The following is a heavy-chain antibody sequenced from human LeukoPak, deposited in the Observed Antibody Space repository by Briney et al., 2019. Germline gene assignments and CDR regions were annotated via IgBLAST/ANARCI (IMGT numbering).Heavy chain of an antibody. Sequence: ASVKVSCKASGYTFTNYGITWVRQAPGQGLEWMGWISPNNGDTNYAQILQGRVTMTTDTSTNTAYMELRSLRYDDTAVYYCARGNIAYSSSISDYWGQGTLVTVSS. J-gene: IGHJ4*02. CDR2: ISPNNGDT. D-gene: IGHD6-6*01. CDR3: ARGNIAYSSSISDY. V-gene: IGHV1-18*01. CDR1: GYTFTNYG.